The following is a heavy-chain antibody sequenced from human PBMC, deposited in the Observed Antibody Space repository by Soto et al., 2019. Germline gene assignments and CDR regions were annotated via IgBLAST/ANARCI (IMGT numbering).Heavy chain of an antibody. J-gene: IGHJ4*02. Sequence: QVQLVESGGGVVQPGRSLRLSCAASGFTFSSYGMHWVRQAPGKGLEWVATIWYDGTNTYYADSVKGRFTISRDNSKNTLYLQMNSLRAEDTAVYYCARDARLLWFRELSFDYWGQGTLVTVSS. CDR2: IWYDGTNT. CDR1: GFTFSSYG. CDR3: ARDARLLWFRELSFDY. D-gene: IGHD3-10*01. V-gene: IGHV3-33*01.